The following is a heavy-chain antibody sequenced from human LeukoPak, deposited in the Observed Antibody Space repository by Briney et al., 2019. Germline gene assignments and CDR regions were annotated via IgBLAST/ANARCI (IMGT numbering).Heavy chain of an antibody. Sequence: GGSLRLSCAASGFTFSSYGMHWFRQAPGKGLEWVAVIWYDGSNKYYADSVKGRFTISRDNSKNTLYLQMNSLRAEDTAVYYCARDTTGYHYYFDYWGQGTLVTVSS. J-gene: IGHJ4*02. CDR1: GFTFSSYG. D-gene: IGHD3-9*01. V-gene: IGHV3-33*01. CDR2: IWYDGSNK. CDR3: ARDTTGYHYYFDY.